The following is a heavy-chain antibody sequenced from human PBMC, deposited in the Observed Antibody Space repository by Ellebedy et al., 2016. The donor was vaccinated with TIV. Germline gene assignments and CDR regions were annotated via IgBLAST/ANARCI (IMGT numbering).Heavy chain of an antibody. Sequence: GESLKISCPASGFTFGDYAMSWFRQAPEKGLEWVGFIRSKAYGGTTEYAASVKGRFTISRDDSKTIAYLQMNSLKTEDTAVYYCTRDARNFYPPFDFWGQGTLVTVSS. J-gene: IGHJ4*02. D-gene: IGHD2/OR15-2a*01. CDR2: IRSKAYGGTT. CDR1: GFTFGDYA. V-gene: IGHV3-49*03. CDR3: TRDARNFYPPFDF.